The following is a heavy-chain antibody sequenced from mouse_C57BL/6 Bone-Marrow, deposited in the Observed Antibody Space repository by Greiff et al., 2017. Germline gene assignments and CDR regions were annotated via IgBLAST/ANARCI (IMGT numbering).Heavy chain of an antibody. CDR1: GFTFSSYA. Sequence: EVKVVESGGGLVKPGGSLKLSCAASGFTFSSYAMSWVRQTPEKRLEWVATISDGGGYTYYPDNVKGRFTISRDNAKNNLYLQMSHLKSEDTAMYYCARLLCFYAMDYWGQGTSVTVSS. J-gene: IGHJ4*01. D-gene: IGHD1-1*02. V-gene: IGHV5-4*03. CDR3: ARLLCFYAMDY. CDR2: ISDGGGYT.